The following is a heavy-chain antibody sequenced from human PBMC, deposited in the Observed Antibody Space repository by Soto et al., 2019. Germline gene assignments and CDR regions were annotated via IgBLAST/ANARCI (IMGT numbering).Heavy chain of an antibody. Sequence: SLTCTVSGGSISSGDYYWSWIRQPPGKGLEWIGYIYYSGSTYYNPSLKSRVTISVDTSKNQFSLKLSSVTAADTAVYYCARDQVGATGLDPWGQGTLVTVSS. CDR2: IYYSGST. CDR3: ARDQVGATGLDP. J-gene: IGHJ5*02. V-gene: IGHV4-30-4*01. D-gene: IGHD1-26*01. CDR1: GGSISSGDYY.